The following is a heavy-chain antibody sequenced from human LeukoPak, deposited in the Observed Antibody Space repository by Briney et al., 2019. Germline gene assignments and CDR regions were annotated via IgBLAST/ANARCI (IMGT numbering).Heavy chain of an antibody. D-gene: IGHD2-15*01. Sequence: GGSLRLSCAASGFIVSDHYMGWARHATGKGLVWVSRINGDGSTTAYADSVKGRFTISRDNAKNTLYLQMNSLRAEDTAVYYCAVTWGRSGGAFDIWGQGTMVTVSS. CDR3: AVTWGRSGGAFDI. J-gene: IGHJ3*02. CDR1: GFIVSDHY. CDR2: INGDGSTT. V-gene: IGHV3-74*01.